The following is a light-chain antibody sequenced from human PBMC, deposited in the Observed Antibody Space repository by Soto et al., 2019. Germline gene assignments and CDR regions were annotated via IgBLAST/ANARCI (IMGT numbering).Light chain of an antibody. CDR1: SSDVGGYNY. J-gene: IGLJ1*01. CDR3: TSYAGGNNV. Sequence: QSALTQPPSASGSPGQSVTISCTGTSSDVGGYNYVSWYQHHPGKVPKLMVYEVNKRPSGVPDRFSGSKSDNTASLTVFGLQAEDEADYYCTSYAGGNNVFGTGTKLTVL. V-gene: IGLV2-8*01. CDR2: EVN.